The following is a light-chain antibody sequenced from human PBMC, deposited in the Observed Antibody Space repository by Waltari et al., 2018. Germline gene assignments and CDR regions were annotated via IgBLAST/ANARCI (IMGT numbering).Light chain of an antibody. CDR2: AAS. CDR3: QQLNSFPIT. V-gene: IGKV1-9*01. J-gene: IGKJ5*01. CDR1: QGISSY. Sequence: IQLTQAPSSLSASVVDRVTITCRSSQGISSYLHWYQQKPGKAPKLLISAASTLQSGVPSRFSGSGSGTDFTLTISSLQPEDFATYYGQQLNSFPITFGQGTRLEI.